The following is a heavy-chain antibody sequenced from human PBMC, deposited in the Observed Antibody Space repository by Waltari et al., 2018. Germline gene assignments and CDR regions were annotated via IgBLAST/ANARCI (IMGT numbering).Heavy chain of an antibody. D-gene: IGHD5-18*01. V-gene: IGHV3-7*01. CDR3: ARDRAYSSFDY. J-gene: IGHJ4*02. Sequence: EMQLVESGGGLVQPGGSLRLSCADSGLTFSSSWMAWVRQAPGKGFERVASKKPDESAKYYLDAVEGRFTSSRDNANNSLYLQMNSLRAEDTAIYYCARDRAYSSFDYWGQGTLVTVSS. CDR2: KKPDESAK. CDR1: GLTFSSSW.